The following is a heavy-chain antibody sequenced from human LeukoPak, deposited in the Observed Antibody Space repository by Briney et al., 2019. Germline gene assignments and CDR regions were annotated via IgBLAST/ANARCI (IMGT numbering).Heavy chain of an antibody. V-gene: IGHV4-31*03. J-gene: IGHJ4*02. CDR2: IYYSGST. CDR1: GGSISSGGYY. Sequence: SQTLSLTCTVSGGSISSGGYYWSWIRQHPGKGLEWIGYIYYSGSTYYNPSLKSRVTISVDTSKNQFSLKLSSVTAADTAVYYCTTDPVGLWWPTGNWGQGTLVTVSS. D-gene: IGHD2-21*01. CDR3: TTDPVGLWWPTGN.